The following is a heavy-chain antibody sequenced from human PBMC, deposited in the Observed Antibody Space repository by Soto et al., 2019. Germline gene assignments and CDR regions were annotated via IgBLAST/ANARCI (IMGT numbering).Heavy chain of an antibody. J-gene: IGHJ6*02. D-gene: IGHD3-22*01. CDR2: ISWDGGTT. V-gene: IGHV3-43*01. CDR3: AKNYDSSGYYPSFYYYGLDV. Sequence: GGSLRLSCAASGFTFDDYTIHWVRQAPGKGLEWVSLISWDGGTTYYADSVKGRFTISRDNSKNSLFLQMNSLRTEDTALYYCAKNYDSSGYYPSFYYYGLDVWGQGTTVTVSS. CDR1: GFTFDDYT.